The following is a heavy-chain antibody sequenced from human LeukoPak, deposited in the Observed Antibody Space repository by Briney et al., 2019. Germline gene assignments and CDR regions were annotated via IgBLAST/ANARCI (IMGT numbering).Heavy chain of an antibody. CDR2: ISYDGNKE. Sequence: PGGSLRLSCAASGFTFSNAWMSWVRQAPGKGLEWVAVISYDGNKETYADSVKGRFTISRDNSKNTLYLQMNSLRVKDTAVYHCARAITAMVTDYWGQGTLVTVSS. CDR1: GFTFSNAW. V-gene: IGHV3-30*03. J-gene: IGHJ4*02. D-gene: IGHD5-18*01. CDR3: ARAITAMVTDY.